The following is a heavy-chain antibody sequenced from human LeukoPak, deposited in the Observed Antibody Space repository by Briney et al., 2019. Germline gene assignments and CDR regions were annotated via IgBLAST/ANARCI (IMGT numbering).Heavy chain of an antibody. CDR3: ARLDYGDYVDY. Sequence: SETLSLTCTVSGGSISSSSYYWGWICQPPGKGLEWIGSIYYSGSTYYNPSLKSRVTISVDTSKNQFSLKLSSVTAADTAVYYCARLDYGDYVDYWGQGTLVTVSS. V-gene: IGHV4-39*01. D-gene: IGHD4-17*01. CDR1: GGSISSSSYY. CDR2: IYYSGST. J-gene: IGHJ4*02.